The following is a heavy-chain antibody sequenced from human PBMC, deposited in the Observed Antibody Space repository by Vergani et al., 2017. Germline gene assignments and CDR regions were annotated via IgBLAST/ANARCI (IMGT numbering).Heavy chain of an antibody. CDR2: ISCNGGTT. D-gene: IGHD3-9*01. Sequence: EVQLVESGGGLVQPGGSLRLSCSASGFTFSSYAMHWVRQAPGKGLEYVSAISCNGGTTYYADSVKGGFTISRDNSKNTLYLQMSSLRAEDTAIYYCVKSGRYFDWLQACYFDYWGQGTLVTVSS. CDR3: VKSGRYFDWLQACYFDY. CDR1: GFTFSSYA. V-gene: IGHV3-64D*06. J-gene: IGHJ4*02.